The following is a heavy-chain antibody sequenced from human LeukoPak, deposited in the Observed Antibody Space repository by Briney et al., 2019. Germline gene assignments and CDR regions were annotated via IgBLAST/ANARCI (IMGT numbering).Heavy chain of an antibody. CDR1: GYTFTGYY. D-gene: IGHD2-15*01. CDR3: GRRRIDCSDTGCYVDY. Sequence: ASVKVSCKASGYTFTGYYIHWMRQAPGQGLEWMGWMNPNRGGTSYAQKFQGRVTMTRDTPINTAYMELSGLTSDDTAVYYCGRRRIDCSDTGCYVDYWGQGTLVTVSS. V-gene: IGHV1-2*02. J-gene: IGHJ4*02. CDR2: MNPNRGGT.